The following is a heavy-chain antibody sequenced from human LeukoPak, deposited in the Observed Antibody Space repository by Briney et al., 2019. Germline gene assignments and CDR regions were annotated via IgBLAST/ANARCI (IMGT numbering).Heavy chain of an antibody. CDR1: GFTFNAYY. V-gene: IGHV1-2*02. J-gene: IGHJ4*02. CDR2: IVVDSGAT. Sequence: ASVKVSCKASGFTFNAYYVHWVRQAPGQGLEWMGWIVVDSGATNYAPKFQGRVTMTRDTSISTAYMELSRLRSDDTALYYCTRDGVPAPEELDYWGQGTLVTVSS. D-gene: IGHD2-2*01. CDR3: TRDGVPAPEELDY.